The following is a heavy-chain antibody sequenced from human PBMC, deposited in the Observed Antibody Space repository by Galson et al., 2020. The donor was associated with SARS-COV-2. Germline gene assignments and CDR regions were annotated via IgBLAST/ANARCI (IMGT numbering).Heavy chain of an antibody. CDR1: GFQFISNW. CDR3: AKVGAPPYYFYP. J-gene: IGHJ5*02. Sequence: GESLKISCKGSGFQFISNWIALVRQMPGEVLELMGIIYPGDSDTRYSPSFQGQVTISADKSITTAYLQWSSLKASDSAMYYCAKVGAPPYYFYPWGQGTLVTVSS. D-gene: IGHD1-26*01. V-gene: IGHV5-51*01. CDR2: IYPGDSDT.